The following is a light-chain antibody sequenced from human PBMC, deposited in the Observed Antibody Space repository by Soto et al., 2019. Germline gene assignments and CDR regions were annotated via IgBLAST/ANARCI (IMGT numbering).Light chain of an antibody. V-gene: IGKV1-5*01. CDR2: DAS. Sequence: DIQMTQSPSTLSASVGDRVTLTCRASQSIDSWLAWYQQKAGKAPKLLIFDASSLKSGVPSRFSGSGSGTEFTLTISSLQPDDFATYYCQQYDSFSVWTFGQGTK. J-gene: IGKJ1*01. CDR1: QSIDSW. CDR3: QQYDSFSVWT.